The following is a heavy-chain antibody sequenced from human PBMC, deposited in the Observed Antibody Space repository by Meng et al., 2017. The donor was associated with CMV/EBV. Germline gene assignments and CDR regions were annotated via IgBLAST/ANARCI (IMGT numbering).Heavy chain of an antibody. Sequence: QVVLAMSGPRLLKPSPALSSTRTVSLGPISSGEYYWSCIRQPPGKDLEWIGYIYYSGSTYYNPSLKSRVTISVDTSKNQFSLKLSSVTAADTAVYYCARDNRRGGVDYCGQGTLVTVSS. CDR1: LGPISSGEYY. V-gene: IGHV4-30-4*08. CDR2: IYYSGST. D-gene: IGHD3-3*01. CDR3: ARDNRRGGVDY. J-gene: IGHJ4*02.